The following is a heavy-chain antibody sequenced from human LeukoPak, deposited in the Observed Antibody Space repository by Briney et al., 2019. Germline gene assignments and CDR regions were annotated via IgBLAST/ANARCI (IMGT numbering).Heavy chain of an antibody. V-gene: IGHV4-39*01. D-gene: IGHD2-8*01. CDR2: IHYSGNS. CDR3: AGSTYDNWFDP. J-gene: IGHJ5*02. Sequence: SETLSLTCAVSGGSISSDTSYWGWIRQSPGKGLEWIGSIHYSGNSYYNPSLKSRVTLSVETSKNQFSLKLSSVTAADTAVYYCAGSTYDNWFDPWGQGTLVTVSS. CDR1: GGSISSDTSY.